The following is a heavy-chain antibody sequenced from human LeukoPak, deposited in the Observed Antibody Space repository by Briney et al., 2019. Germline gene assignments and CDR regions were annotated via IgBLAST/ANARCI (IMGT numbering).Heavy chain of an antibody. J-gene: IGHJ4*02. CDR3: ARGESYGDYPIDY. CDR2: INAGNGNT. D-gene: IGHD4-17*01. CDR1: GYTFTSYA. V-gene: IGHV1-3*01. Sequence: GASVTVSCKASGYTFTSYAMYWVRLAPGQRLEWMGWINAGNGNTKYSQKFQGRVTITRDTSASTAYMELSSLRSEDTAVYYCARGESYGDYPIDYWGQGTLVTVSS.